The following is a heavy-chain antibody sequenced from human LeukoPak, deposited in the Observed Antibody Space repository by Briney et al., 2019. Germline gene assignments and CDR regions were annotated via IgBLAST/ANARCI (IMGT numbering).Heavy chain of an antibody. V-gene: IGHV3-48*03. D-gene: IGHD2-2*01. CDR2: ISSSGSTI. CDR3: ARTIRYCSSTSCPPGWFDP. Sequence: PGGSLRLSCAASGFTFSSYEMNWVRQAPGKGLEWVSYISSSGSTIYYADSVKGRFTISRDNAKNSLYLQMNSLRAEDTAVYYCARTIRYCSSTSCPPGWFDPWGQGTLVTVSS. CDR1: GFTFSSYE. J-gene: IGHJ5*02.